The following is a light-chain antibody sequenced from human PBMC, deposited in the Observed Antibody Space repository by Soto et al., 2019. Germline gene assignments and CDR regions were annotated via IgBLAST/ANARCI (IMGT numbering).Light chain of an antibody. Sequence: DIQMTQSPSTLSASVGDRVTITCRASQSISSWLAWYRQKPGKAPKLLIYDASSLESGVPSRFSGSGSGTEFTLTISSLQPDDFATYYCQQYNSYMYTFGQGTKLEIK. CDR3: QQYNSYMYT. CDR2: DAS. CDR1: QSISSW. V-gene: IGKV1-5*01. J-gene: IGKJ2*01.